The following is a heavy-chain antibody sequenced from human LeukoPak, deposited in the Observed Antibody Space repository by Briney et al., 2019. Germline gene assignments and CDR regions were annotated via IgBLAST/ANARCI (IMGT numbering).Heavy chain of an antibody. CDR1: GGSISSYY. J-gene: IGHJ6*02. Sequence: SETLSLTCTVSGGSISSYYWSWIRQPPGKGLEWIGYIYYSGSTNYNPSLKSRVTISVDTSKNQFSLKLSSVTAADTAVYYCARVLRGYSYGYSYYYYYGMDVWGQGTTVTVSS. CDR2: IYYSGST. D-gene: IGHD5-18*01. V-gene: IGHV4-59*01. CDR3: ARVLRGYSYGYSYYYYYGMDV.